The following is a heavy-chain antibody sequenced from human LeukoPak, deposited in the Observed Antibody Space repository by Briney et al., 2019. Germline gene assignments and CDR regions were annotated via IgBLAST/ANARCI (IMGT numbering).Heavy chain of an antibody. D-gene: IGHD6-19*01. V-gene: IGHV3-30*18. CDR3: AKDHGSASGWYHFDY. CDR2: ISYDGSSK. CDR1: GFTFSSYG. Sequence: GGSLRLSCAASGFTFSSYGMHWVRQAPGKGLEWVAVISYDGSSKYYADSVKGRFTFSRDNSKNTLYLQMNSLRSEDTAVYYCAKDHGSASGWYHFDYWGQGTLVTVSS. J-gene: IGHJ4*02.